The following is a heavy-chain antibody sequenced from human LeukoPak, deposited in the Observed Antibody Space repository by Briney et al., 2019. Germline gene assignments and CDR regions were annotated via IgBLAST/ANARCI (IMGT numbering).Heavy chain of an antibody. CDR1: GGTFSSYA. Sequence: ASVKVSCKASGGTFSSYAISWVRQAPGQGLEWMGGIIPIFGTANYAQKFQGRVTITADESTSTAYMELSSLRSEDTAVYYCARVFGYCSSTSCYIHYYGMDVRGQGTTVTVSS. J-gene: IGHJ6*02. CDR3: ARVFGYCSSTSCYIHYYGMDV. D-gene: IGHD2-2*02. CDR2: IIPIFGTA. V-gene: IGHV1-69*13.